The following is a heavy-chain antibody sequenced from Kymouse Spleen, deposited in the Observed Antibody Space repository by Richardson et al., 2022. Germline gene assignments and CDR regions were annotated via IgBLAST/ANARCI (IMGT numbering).Heavy chain of an antibody. CDR1: GFTVSSNY. CDR3: ARAINYYGSGSYYPYFDY. CDR2: IYSGGST. J-gene: IGHJ4*02. D-gene: IGHD3-10*01. V-gene: IGHV3-53*01. Sequence: EVQLVESGGGLIQPGGSLRLSCAASGFTVSSNYMSWVRQAPGKGLEWVSVIYSGGSTYYADSVKGRFTISRDNSKNTLYLQMNSLRAEDTAVYYCARAINYYGSGSYYPYFDYWGQGTLVTVSS.